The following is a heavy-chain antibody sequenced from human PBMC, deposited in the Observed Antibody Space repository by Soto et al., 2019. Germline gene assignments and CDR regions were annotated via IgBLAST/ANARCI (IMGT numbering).Heavy chain of an antibody. CDR1: GGSFSGYY. J-gene: IGHJ4*02. Sequence: SETLSLTCAVYGGSFSGYYWSWIRQHPGKGLEWIGYIYYSGSTYYNPSLKSRVTISVDTSKNQFSLKLSSVTAADTAVYYCATLDSSGFLFDYWGQGTLVTVSS. CDR3: ATLDSSGFLFDY. D-gene: IGHD3-22*01. V-gene: IGHV4-31*11. CDR2: IYYSGST.